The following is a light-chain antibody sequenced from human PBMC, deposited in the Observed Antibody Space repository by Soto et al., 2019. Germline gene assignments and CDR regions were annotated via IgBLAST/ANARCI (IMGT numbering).Light chain of an antibody. V-gene: IGLV4-69*01. J-gene: IGLJ3*02. CDR3: QTWGTGIQGV. CDR1: SGHSSYA. CDR2: LNSDGSH. Sequence: QSVLTQSPSASASLGASVKLTCTLSSGHSSYAIAWHQQQPEKGPRYLMKLNSDGSHSKGDGIPDRFSGCSSGAERYLTISSLQSEDEADYYCQTWGTGIQGVFGGGTKLTVL.